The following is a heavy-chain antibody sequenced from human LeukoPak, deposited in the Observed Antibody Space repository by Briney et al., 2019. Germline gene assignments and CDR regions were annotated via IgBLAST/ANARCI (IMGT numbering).Heavy chain of an antibody. CDR3: ARVETAYNWRFDY. V-gene: IGHV1-2*02. J-gene: IGHJ4*02. CDR2: INPNSGGT. D-gene: IGHD5-24*01. Sequence: ASVKVSCKASGYTFTGYYMHWVRQAPGQGLEWMGWINPNSGGTNYAQKFQGRVTMTRDTSISTAYMELSRLRSDDTAVYYCARVETAYNWRFDYWGQGTLVTVSS. CDR1: GYTFTGYY.